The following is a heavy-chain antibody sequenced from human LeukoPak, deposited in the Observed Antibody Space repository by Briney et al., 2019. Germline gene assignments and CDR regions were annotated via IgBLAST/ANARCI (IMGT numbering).Heavy chain of an antibody. V-gene: IGHV3-23*01. D-gene: IGHD3-22*01. CDR2: ISGSGGST. CDR3: AKDGSGGYYFDY. J-gene: IGHJ4*02. CDR1: GFTFSSYG. Sequence: GGSLRLSCAGSGFTFSSYGMSWVRQAPGKGLEWVSAISGSGGSTYYADSVKGRFTISRDNSKNTLYLQMNILRAEDTAVYYCAKDGSGGYYFDYWGQGTLVTVSS.